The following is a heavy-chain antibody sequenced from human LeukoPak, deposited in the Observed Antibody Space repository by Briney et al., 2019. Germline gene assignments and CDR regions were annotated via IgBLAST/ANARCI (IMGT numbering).Heavy chain of an antibody. CDR2: INTDGSST. Sequence: GGSLRLSCAASGFSFSSYWMHWVRQAPGKGLVWVSRINTDGSSTNSADSVKGRFTISRDNARSTLYLQMTSLRGEDTAVYYCARDPGFYSMAVWGKGTTVTVSS. D-gene: IGHD7-27*01. V-gene: IGHV3-74*01. J-gene: IGHJ6*03. CDR1: GFSFSSYW. CDR3: ARDPGFYSMAV.